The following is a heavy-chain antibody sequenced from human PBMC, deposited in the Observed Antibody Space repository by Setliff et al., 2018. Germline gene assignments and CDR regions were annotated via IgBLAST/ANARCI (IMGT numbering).Heavy chain of an antibody. Sequence: SLKISCVASTFTFSKYAITWVRQAPGKGLEWVSSIGASGDRTYYADSVKGRFTISRDNSRNSLYLQMNSLRVEDTASYYCARDPNGDYVGAFDPWGQGSLVTV. CDR2: IGASGDRT. CDR3: ARDPNGDYVGAFDP. J-gene: IGHJ5*02. V-gene: IGHV3-23*01. CDR1: TFTFSKYA. D-gene: IGHD4-17*01.